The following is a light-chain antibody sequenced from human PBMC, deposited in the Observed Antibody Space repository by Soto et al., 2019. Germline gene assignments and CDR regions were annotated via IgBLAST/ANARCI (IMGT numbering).Light chain of an antibody. V-gene: IGLV1-44*01. Sequence: QSVVTQPPAASATPGQRVTIFCSGSTSNIGSNPVDWYQHLPGTAPKLVIYRNTQRPSGVPDRFSGSKSGTSASLAISGLQSEDEADYYCATWDDSLNGVVFGGGTKLTVL. CDR1: TSNIGSNP. J-gene: IGLJ3*02. CDR3: ATWDDSLNGVV. CDR2: RNT.